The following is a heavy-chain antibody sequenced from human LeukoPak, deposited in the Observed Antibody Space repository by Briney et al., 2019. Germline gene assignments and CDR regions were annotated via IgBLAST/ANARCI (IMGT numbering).Heavy chain of an antibody. D-gene: IGHD6-25*01. Sequence: GGSLRLSCAASGFIFTDYYMSWFRQTPGKGLEWLSYISPSSAYTNFADSVKGRFTISRDNAKNSLYLQMNSLRVKDTAVYYCARDLVAAATTGGYYFEYWGQGTLVTVSS. V-gene: IGHV3-11*05. CDR2: ISPSSAYT. CDR3: ARDLVAAATTGGYYFEY. J-gene: IGHJ4*02. CDR1: GFIFTDYY.